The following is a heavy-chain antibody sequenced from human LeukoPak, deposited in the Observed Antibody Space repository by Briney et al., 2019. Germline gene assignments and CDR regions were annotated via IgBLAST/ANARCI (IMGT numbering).Heavy chain of an antibody. Sequence: PGGSLRLSCGASGFTFITYEMNWVRQAPGKGLEWVSYISSSGSIYYADIVKGRFTISRDNAKNSLYLQMHSLRAEDTAVYFCARALPSSWLYFDYWGRGTLVTASS. J-gene: IGHJ4*02. CDR2: ISSSGSI. CDR3: ARALPSSWLYFDY. D-gene: IGHD6-13*01. V-gene: IGHV3-48*03. CDR1: GFTFITYE.